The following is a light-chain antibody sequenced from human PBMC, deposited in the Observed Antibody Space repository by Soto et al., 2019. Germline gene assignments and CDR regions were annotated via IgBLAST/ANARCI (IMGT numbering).Light chain of an antibody. CDR1: SSDVGSYNL. CDR3: CSYAGSSTFYVV. CDR2: EVS. J-gene: IGLJ2*01. Sequence: QSALTQPASVSGSPGQSITISCTGTSSDVGSYNLVSWYQQHPSKAPKLMIYEVSTRPSGVSNRFSGSKSGNTASLTISGLQAEDEADYYCCSYAGSSTFYVVFGGGTKLTVL. V-gene: IGLV2-23*02.